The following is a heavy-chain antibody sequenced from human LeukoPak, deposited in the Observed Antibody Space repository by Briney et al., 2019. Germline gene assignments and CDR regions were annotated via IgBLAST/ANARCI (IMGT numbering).Heavy chain of an antibody. Sequence: GGSLRLSCAASGFIFSDYYMSWIRQAPGKGLEWVSYISSSGSTIYYADSVKGRFTISRDNSKNTLYLQMNSLRAEDTAVYYCAKVGLGDAFDIWGQGTMVTVSS. CDR1: GFIFSDYY. CDR3: AKVGLGDAFDI. V-gene: IGHV3-11*01. J-gene: IGHJ3*02. CDR2: ISSSGSTI.